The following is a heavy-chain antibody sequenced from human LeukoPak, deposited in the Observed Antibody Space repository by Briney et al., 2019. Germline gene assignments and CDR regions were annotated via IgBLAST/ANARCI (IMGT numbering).Heavy chain of an antibody. D-gene: IGHD2-2*01. CDR3: AKRVPAAITTYYYYYMDV. Sequence: GGSLRLSCAASGFTFSSYGMSWVRQAPEKGLEWVSGISGSGGSTYYADSVKGRFTISRDNSKNTLYLQMNSLRAEDTAVYYCAKRVPAAITTYYYYYMDVWGKGTTVTISS. V-gene: IGHV3-23*01. CDR2: ISGSGGST. CDR1: GFTFSSYG. J-gene: IGHJ6*03.